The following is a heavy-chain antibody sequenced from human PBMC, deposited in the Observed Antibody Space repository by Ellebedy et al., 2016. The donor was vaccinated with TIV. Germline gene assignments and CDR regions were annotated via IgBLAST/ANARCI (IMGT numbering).Heavy chain of an antibody. CDR2: ILKDGSNK. J-gene: IGHJ4*02. D-gene: IGHD2-8*01. Sequence: GESLKISCAASGFTFSTYAMDWIRQTPGEGLEWVATILKDGSNKYYADSVKGRFTISRDNAKNSLYLQMNSLRAEDTAVYFCARSRGVSYWGQGTLVTVSP. V-gene: IGHV3-30*04. CDR3: ARSRGVSY. CDR1: GFTFSTYA.